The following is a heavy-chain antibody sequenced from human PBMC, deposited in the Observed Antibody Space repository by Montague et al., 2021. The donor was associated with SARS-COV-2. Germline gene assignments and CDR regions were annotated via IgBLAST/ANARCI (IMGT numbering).Heavy chain of an antibody. V-gene: IGHV4-38-2*02. CDR1: GYSISSGYY. D-gene: IGHD3-3*01. CDR2: IYHSGST. Sequence: SETLSLTCTVSGYSISSGYYWGWIRQPPGKGLVWFGSIYHSGSTYYNPSLQSRVTISVDTSKNQFSLKLRSATAADTAVYYCARDVRYYDFWSGRAQTSPDYWGQGTLVTVSS. CDR3: ARDVRYYDFWSGRAQTSPDY. J-gene: IGHJ4*02.